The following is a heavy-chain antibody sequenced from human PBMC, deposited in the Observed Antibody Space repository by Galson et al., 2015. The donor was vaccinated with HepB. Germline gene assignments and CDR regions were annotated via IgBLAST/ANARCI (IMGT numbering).Heavy chain of an antibody. J-gene: IGHJ6*02. CDR2: INHSGST. CDR1: GGSFSGYY. CDR3: ARVHRGFRYGMDV. Sequence: ETLSLTCAVYGGSFSGYYWSWIRQPPGKGLEWIGEINHSGSTNYNPSLKSRVTISVDTSKNQFSLKLSSVTAADTAVYYCARVHRGFRYGMDVWGQGTTVTVSS. D-gene: IGHD3-3*01. V-gene: IGHV4-34*01.